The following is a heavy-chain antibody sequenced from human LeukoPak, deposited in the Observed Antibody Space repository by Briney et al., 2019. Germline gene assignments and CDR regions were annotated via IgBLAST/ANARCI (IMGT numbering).Heavy chain of an antibody. J-gene: IGHJ6*03. CDR2: IIPIFGTA. V-gene: IGHV1-69*05. CDR1: GYTFTSYD. D-gene: IGHD3-22*01. Sequence: SVKVSCKASGYTFTSYDINWVRQATGQGLEWMGRIIPIFGTANYAQKFQGRVTITTDESTSTAYMELSSLRSEDTAVYYCARSDYDSSGYRYYYYYYMDVWGKGTTVTVSS. CDR3: ARSDYDSSGYRYYYYYYMDV.